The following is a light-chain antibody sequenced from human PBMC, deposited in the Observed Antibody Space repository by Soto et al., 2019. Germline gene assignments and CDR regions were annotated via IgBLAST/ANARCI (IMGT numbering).Light chain of an antibody. CDR3: QQYGSTPVT. CDR1: QSVSKNY. J-gene: IGKJ1*01. Sequence: ESVLTQSPGTLSLSPGERATLSCRASQSVSKNYLAWYQQKPGQAPRLLIYGASTRATGIPDRFSGSGSGTDFTLTISRLEHEDSAVYYCQQYGSTPVTFGQGTKVDI. V-gene: IGKV3-20*01. CDR2: GAS.